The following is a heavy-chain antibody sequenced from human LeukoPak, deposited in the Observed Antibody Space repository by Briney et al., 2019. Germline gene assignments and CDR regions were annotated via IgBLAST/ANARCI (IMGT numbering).Heavy chain of an antibody. CDR2: ISSSSSYI. CDR3: ARGSILWFGELPSDY. V-gene: IGHV3-21*01. Sequence: PGGSLRLSCAASGFTFSSYSMNWVRQAPGKGLEWVSSISSSSSYIYYADSVKGRFTISRDNAKNSLYLQMNSLRAEDTAVYYCARGSILWFGELPSDYWGQGTLVTVSS. J-gene: IGHJ4*02. D-gene: IGHD3-10*01. CDR1: GFTFSSYS.